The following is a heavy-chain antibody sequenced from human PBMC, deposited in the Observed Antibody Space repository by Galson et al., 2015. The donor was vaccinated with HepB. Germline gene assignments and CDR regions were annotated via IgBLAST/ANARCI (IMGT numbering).Heavy chain of an antibody. V-gene: IGHV3-21*01. CDR2: ISSRSNYL. Sequence: SLRLSCAASGIKFSDYTLNWVRQAPGKGLEWVSSISSRSNYLFYRDSVRGRFTISRDNVKKSLYLQMNSLRAEDTAVYYCVSDRYYYDTRIKDYAWGGMDVWGKGTTVIVS. CDR1: GIKFSDYT. CDR3: VSDRYYYDTRIKDYAWGGMDV. J-gene: IGHJ6*03. D-gene: IGHD3-22*01.